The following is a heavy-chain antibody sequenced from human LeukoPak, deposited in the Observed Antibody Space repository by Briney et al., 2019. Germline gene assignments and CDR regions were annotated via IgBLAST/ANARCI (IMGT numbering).Heavy chain of an antibody. V-gene: IGHV3-30*02. D-gene: IGHD3-22*01. CDR1: GFTFSSYG. CDR2: IRYDGSNK. J-gene: IGHJ4*02. CDR3: ATNTPYYYDSSGYSFGY. Sequence: GGSLRLSCAASGFTFSSYGMHWVRQAPGKGLEWVAFIRYDGSNKYYADSVKGRFTISRDNSKNTLYLQMNSLRAEDTAVYYCATNTPYYYDSSGYSFGYWGQGTLVTVSS.